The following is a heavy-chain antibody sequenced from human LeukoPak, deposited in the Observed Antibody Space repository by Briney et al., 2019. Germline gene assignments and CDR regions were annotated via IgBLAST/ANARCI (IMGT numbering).Heavy chain of an antibody. Sequence: SQTLSLTCAISGDSVSSNSVAWSWIRQSPSRGPEWLGRTYYRSKWINDYALSVKSRITINPDTSKNQFSLQLNSVSPEDTAVYYCARGHFYAFDLWGLGTMVTVSS. D-gene: IGHD2/OR15-2a*01. CDR2: TYYRSKWIN. J-gene: IGHJ3*01. V-gene: IGHV6-1*01. CDR1: GDSVSSNSVA. CDR3: ARGHFYAFDL.